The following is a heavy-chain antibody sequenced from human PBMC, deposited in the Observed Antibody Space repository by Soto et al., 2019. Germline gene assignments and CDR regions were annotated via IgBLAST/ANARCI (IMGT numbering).Heavy chain of an antibody. J-gene: IGHJ4*02. CDR2: ISYDGSNK. CDR1: GFTFSSYA. V-gene: IGHV3-30-3*01. CDR3: ARAPRYYYDSSGYYYFDY. Sequence: GGSLRLSCAASGFTFSSYAMHWVRQAPGKGLEWVAVISYDGSNKYYADSVKGRFTISRDNSKNTLYLQMNSLRAEDTAVYYCARAPRYYYDSSGYYYFDYWGQGTLVTVSS. D-gene: IGHD3-22*01.